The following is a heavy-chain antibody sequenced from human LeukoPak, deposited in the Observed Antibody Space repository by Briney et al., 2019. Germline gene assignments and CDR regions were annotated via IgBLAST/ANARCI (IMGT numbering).Heavy chain of an antibody. CDR2: INHSGST. Sequence: SETLSLTCAVYGGSFSGYYWSWIRQPPGKGLEWIGEINHSGSTNYNPSHKSRVTISVDTSKNQFSLKLSSVTAADTAVYYCARGYGAFDIWGQGTMVTVSS. D-gene: IGHD3-10*01. CDR1: GGSFSGYY. V-gene: IGHV4-34*01. J-gene: IGHJ3*02. CDR3: ARGYGAFDI.